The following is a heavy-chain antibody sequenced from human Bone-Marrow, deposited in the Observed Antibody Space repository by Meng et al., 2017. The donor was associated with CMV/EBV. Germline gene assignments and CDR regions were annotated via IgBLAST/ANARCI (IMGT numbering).Heavy chain of an antibody. CDR2: ISSSSSYI. CDR1: GFTFSSYS. V-gene: IGHV3-21*01. D-gene: IGHD2-8*01. J-gene: IGHJ6*02. CDR3: ARASVLMVIYYYGMDV. Sequence: GESLKISCAASGFTFSSYSMNWVRQAPGKGLEWVSSISSSSSYIYYADSVKGRFTISRDNAKNSLYLQMNSLRAEDTAVYYCARASVLMVIYYYGMDVWGPGNTVTGSS.